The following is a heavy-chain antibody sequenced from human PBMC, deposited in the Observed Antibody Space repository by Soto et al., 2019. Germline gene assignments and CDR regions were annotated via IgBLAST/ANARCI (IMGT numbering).Heavy chain of an antibody. CDR3: ARDTYYDFWSGSPAVYGMDV. V-gene: IGHV1-3*01. J-gene: IGHJ6*02. CDR2: INAGNGNT. Sequence: ASVKLSCKASGYTFTSYAMHWVRQAPKQRLEWMGWINAGNGNTKYSQKFQGRVTITRDTSASTAYMELSSLRSEDTAVYYCARDTYYDFWSGSPAVYGMDVWGQGATVTVSS. CDR1: GYTFTSYA. D-gene: IGHD3-3*01.